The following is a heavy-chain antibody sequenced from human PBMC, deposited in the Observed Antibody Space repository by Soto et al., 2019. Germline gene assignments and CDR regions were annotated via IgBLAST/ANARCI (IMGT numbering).Heavy chain of an antibody. J-gene: IGHJ4*02. CDR1: GFTFDDYT. D-gene: IGHD3-22*01. Sequence: EVQLVESGGVVVQPGGSLRLSCAASGFTFDDYTMHWVRQAPGKGLEWVSLISWDGGSTYYADSVKGRFTISRDNSKNSLYLQMNSLRTEDTALYYCVKAKRTYYYDSSGLAPTGEWGQGTLVTVSS. V-gene: IGHV3-43*01. CDR2: ISWDGGST. CDR3: VKAKRTYYYDSSGLAPTGE.